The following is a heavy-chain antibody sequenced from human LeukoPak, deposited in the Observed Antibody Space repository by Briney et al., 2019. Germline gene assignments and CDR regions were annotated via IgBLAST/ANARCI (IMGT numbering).Heavy chain of an antibody. CDR2: IYPGDSDT. Sequence: GESLKISCKGSGYSFSSYWIAWVRQMPGKGLEWMGIIYPGDSDTRYSPSFQGQVTISADKSVNTAYLQWSSLKASDTAMYYCARPNITSYYDSRGYDAFDVWGQGTMVTVYS. J-gene: IGHJ3*01. CDR3: ARPNITSYYDSRGYDAFDV. V-gene: IGHV5-51*01. CDR1: GYSFSSYW. D-gene: IGHD3-22*01.